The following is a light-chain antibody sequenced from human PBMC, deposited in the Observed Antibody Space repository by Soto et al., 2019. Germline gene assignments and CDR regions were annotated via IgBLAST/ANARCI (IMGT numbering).Light chain of an antibody. J-gene: IGLJ2*01. V-gene: IGLV2-14*03. CDR1: SSDVGGYDY. Sequence: QSALTQVASVSGSPGQSITISCTGTSSDVGGYDYVSWYQQHPGKAPKLMIYNVNYRPSVVSNRFSGSKSGNTASLTISGLQAEDEANYYCSSYTNTKTVVFGGGTKLTVL. CDR3: SSYTNTKTVV. CDR2: NVN.